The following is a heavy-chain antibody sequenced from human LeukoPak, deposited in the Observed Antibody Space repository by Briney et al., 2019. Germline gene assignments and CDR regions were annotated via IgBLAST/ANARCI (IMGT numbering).Heavy chain of an antibody. V-gene: IGHV3-21*01. CDR3: ATWDDLPLDH. Sequence: GGSLRLSCAASGFTFSSYSMNWVRQAPGKALEWVSAITGNGSSIYYSGPLKGRFTISRGNAKNSVYLHMTGLSAADTAVYYCATWDDLPLDHWGQGTLVTDSS. J-gene: IGHJ4*02. CDR1: GFTFSSYS. CDR2: ITGNGSSI. D-gene: IGHD1-1*01.